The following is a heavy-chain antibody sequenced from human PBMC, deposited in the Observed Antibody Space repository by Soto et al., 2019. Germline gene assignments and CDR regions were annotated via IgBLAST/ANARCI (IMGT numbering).Heavy chain of an antibody. Sequence: EVQLVESGGGLVQPGGSLRLSCAASGFPFSSYWMHWVRQAPGKGLVWVSRINSDGTSTSYADSVKGRFTISRDNAKNTLYLQMNRRRAADTAVYYCARERPYGGGRDFDLWGRGTLVTVSS. CDR1: GFPFSSYW. J-gene: IGHJ2*01. CDR2: INSDGTST. CDR3: ARERPYGGGRDFDL. V-gene: IGHV3-74*01. D-gene: IGHD3-16*01.